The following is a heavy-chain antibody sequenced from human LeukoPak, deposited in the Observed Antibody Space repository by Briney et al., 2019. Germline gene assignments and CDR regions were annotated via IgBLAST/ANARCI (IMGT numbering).Heavy chain of an antibody. J-gene: IGHJ4*02. Sequence: ASVKVSCKASGYMFTGYYMHWVRQAPGQGLEWMGWISAYNGNTNYAQKLQGRVTMTTDTSTSTAYMEPRSLRSDDTAVYYCARDRVRLAAAGDYWGQGTLVTVSS. CDR1: GYMFTGYY. CDR2: ISAYNGNT. CDR3: ARDRVRLAAAGDY. D-gene: IGHD6-13*01. V-gene: IGHV1-18*04.